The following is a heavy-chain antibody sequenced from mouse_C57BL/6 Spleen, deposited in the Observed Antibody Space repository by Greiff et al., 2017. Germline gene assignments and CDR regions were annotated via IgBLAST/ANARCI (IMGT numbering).Heavy chain of an antibody. CDR1: GFNIKDYY. V-gene: IGHV14-2*01. D-gene: IGHD2-1*01. Sequence: VQLQQSGAELVKPGASVKLSCTASGFNIKDYYMHWVKQRTEQGLEWIGRIDPDDGETKYAPKFQGKATITADTSSNTAYLQLSGLTSEDTAIYYGGPETTVVTTKAMDYWGQGTSVTVSS. J-gene: IGHJ4*01. CDR3: GPETTVVTTKAMDY. CDR2: IDPDDGET.